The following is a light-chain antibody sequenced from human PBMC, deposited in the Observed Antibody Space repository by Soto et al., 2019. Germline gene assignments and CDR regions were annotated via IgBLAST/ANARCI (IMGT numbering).Light chain of an antibody. CDR1: QSISSY. Sequence: DIQMTQSPSSLSASVGDRVTITCRASQSISSYLNWYQQKPGKAPKLLIYAASSLQSGVPSRFSGSGFGKNFNFSISNFQPEDFATYYCPPGYKTLWKFGQGTKV. V-gene: IGKV1-39*01. J-gene: IGKJ1*01. CDR2: AAS. CDR3: PPGYKTLWK.